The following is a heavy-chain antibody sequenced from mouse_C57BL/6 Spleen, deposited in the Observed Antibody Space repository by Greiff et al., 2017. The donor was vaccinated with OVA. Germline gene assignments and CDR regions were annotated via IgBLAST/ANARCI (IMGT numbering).Heavy chain of an antibody. CDR2: INPDSSTI. V-gene: IGHV4-1*01. CDR3: ARPDDYDGAWFAY. Sequence: AASGIDFSRYWMSWVRRAPGKGLEWIGEINPDSSTINYAPSLKDKFIISRDNAKNTLYLQMSKVRSEDTALYYCARPDDYDGAWFAYWGQGTLVTVSA. J-gene: IGHJ3*01. CDR1: GIDFSRYW. D-gene: IGHD2-4*01.